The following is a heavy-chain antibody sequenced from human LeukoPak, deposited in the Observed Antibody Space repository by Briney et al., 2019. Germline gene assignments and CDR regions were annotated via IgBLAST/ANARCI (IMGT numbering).Heavy chain of an antibody. D-gene: IGHD2-8*01. V-gene: IGHV3-66*01. J-gene: IGHJ4*02. CDR3: ARDPPAVSINTYA. CDR1: GFTVGNNY. Sequence: GGSLRLSCAASGFTVGNNYMNWVRQAPGKGLEWVSLIFSHGETSYADSVKGRFTISRDNSKNTLYLQMNGLRVEGTAAYYCARDPPAVSINTYAWGQGTLVTVSS. CDR2: IFSHGET.